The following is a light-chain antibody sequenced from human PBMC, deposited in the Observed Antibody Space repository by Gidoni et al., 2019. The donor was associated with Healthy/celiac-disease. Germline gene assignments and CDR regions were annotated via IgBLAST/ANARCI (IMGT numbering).Light chain of an antibody. V-gene: IGKV1-5*03. CDR1: QSISSW. CDR3: QQYNSDSA. Sequence: DIQMTQSPSTLSASVGDRVTITCRASQSISSWLAWYQQKPGKAPKLLIYKASSLESGVPSRFSGRGSGTEFTLTISSLQHDDFATYYCQQYNSDSAFGQGTKVEIK. CDR2: KAS. J-gene: IGKJ1*01.